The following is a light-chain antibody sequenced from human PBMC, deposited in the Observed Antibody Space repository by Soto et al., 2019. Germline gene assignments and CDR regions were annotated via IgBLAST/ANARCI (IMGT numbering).Light chain of an antibody. V-gene: IGKV3-11*01. J-gene: IGKJ2*02. Sequence: EIVLTQSPATLSLSPGETATLSCRASQSVSSYIAWYQQKPGQAPRLIIYDVADRATGIPARFSGSGSGTDFTLTISYLEPEDLGVYFCQQRSNWPRTFGQGTKLEIK. CDR2: DVA. CDR1: QSVSSY. CDR3: QQRSNWPRT.